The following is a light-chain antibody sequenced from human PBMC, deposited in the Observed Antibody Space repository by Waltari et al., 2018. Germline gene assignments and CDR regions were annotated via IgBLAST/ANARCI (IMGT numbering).Light chain of an antibody. J-gene: IGKJ2*01. Sequence: TVMTQSPVTLSVSPGERANLSCGASQSVSRNLAWYQQKPGQAPRLLIYGASTRATGIPARFSGSGSGTEFTLTISSLQSEDFAVYYCHQYNNWPLTFGQGTKLEIK. CDR3: HQYNNWPLT. CDR2: GAS. CDR1: QSVSRN. V-gene: IGKV3-15*01.